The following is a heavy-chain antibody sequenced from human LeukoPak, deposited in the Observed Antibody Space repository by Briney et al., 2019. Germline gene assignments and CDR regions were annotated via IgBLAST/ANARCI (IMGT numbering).Heavy chain of an antibody. D-gene: IGHD1-26*01. CDR2: IYYSGST. J-gene: IGHJ3*02. CDR1: GGSISSYY. V-gene: IGHV4-59*01. Sequence: SETLSLTCTVSGGSISSYYWSWIRQPPGKGLEWIGYIYYSGSTNYNPSLKSRVTISVDTSKNQFSLKLRSVTAADTAVYYCARYSGSYPHDAFDIWGQGTMVTVSS. CDR3: ARYSGSYPHDAFDI.